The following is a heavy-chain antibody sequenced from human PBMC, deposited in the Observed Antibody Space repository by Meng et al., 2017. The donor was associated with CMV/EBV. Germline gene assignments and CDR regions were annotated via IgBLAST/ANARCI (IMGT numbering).Heavy chain of an antibody. CDR2: INPNSGGT. CDR1: GYTFTGYY. V-gene: IGHV1-2*02. Sequence: ASVKVSRKASGYTFTGYYMHWVRQAPGQGLEWMGWINPNSGGTNYAQKFQGRVTMTRDTSISTAYMELSRLRSDDTAVYYCTRGVGDGNDINYYYYYGMDVWGQGTTVTVSS. CDR3: TRGVGDGNDINYYYYYGMDV. J-gene: IGHJ6*02. D-gene: IGHD3-9*01.